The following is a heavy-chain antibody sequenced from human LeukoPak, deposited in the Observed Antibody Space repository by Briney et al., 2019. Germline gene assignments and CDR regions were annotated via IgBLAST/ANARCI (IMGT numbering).Heavy chain of an antibody. CDR1: GGSISSYF. V-gene: IGHV4-59*08. Sequence: SETLSLTCTVSGGSISSYFWSWFRQPPGKGLEWIGYISYSGSTNYNPSLKSRITISLDTSKNQFSLKLSSVTAADTAVYYCASSRWGVGRFDYWGQGTLVTVSS. CDR2: ISYSGST. J-gene: IGHJ4*02. D-gene: IGHD3-10*01. CDR3: ASSRWGVGRFDY.